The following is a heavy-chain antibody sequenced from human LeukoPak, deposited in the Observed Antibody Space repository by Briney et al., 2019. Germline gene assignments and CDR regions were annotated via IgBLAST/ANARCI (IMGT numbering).Heavy chain of an antibody. CDR1: GFTFSSYA. Sequence: PGESLRLSCAASGFTFSSYAMHWVRQAPGKGLELVAVISDDGSNKYYADSVEGRFTIYRDNSKKPLYLQMTSLRVEDTAVYSCARDTGGSGSYLFDYWGQGTMVTVSS. D-gene: IGHD3-10*01. CDR2: ISDDGSNK. V-gene: IGHV3-30-3*01. J-gene: IGHJ4*02. CDR3: ARDTGGSGSYLFDY.